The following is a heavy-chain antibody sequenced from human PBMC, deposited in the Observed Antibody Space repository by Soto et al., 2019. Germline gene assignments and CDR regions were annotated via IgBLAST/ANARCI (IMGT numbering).Heavy chain of an antibody. Sequence: QVQLQESGPGLLKPSQTLSLTCTVSGASISSGEYYWSWIRQHPGKGLEWIGYISNTGSTYYNPSLKSRVTISLDTSNNQFSLTLTSLTAPDTAMYYCARGVCGWGSYRPYYFDYWGRGTLVTVSS. CDR3: ARGVCGWGSYRPYYFDY. CDR2: ISNTGST. J-gene: IGHJ4*02. D-gene: IGHD3-16*02. CDR1: GASISSGEYY. V-gene: IGHV4-31*03.